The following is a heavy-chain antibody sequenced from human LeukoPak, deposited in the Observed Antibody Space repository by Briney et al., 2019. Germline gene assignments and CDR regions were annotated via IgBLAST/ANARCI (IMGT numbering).Heavy chain of an antibody. CDR1: GFTFSSYA. CDR2: ISGSGGST. Sequence: GGSLRLSCAASGFTFSSYAMSWVRQAPGKGLEWVSAISGSGGSTYYADSVKGRFTISRDNSKNTLYLQMNSLRAEDTAVYYCAKGVTGYYYDSSGYFDYWGQGTLVTVSS. V-gene: IGHV3-23*01. CDR3: AKGVTGYYYDSSGYFDY. J-gene: IGHJ4*02. D-gene: IGHD3-22*01.